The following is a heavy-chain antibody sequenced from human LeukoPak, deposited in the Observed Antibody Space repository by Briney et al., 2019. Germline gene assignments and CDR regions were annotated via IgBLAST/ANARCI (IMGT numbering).Heavy chain of an antibody. CDR1: GYTFTNYY. CDR2: FTPSSGSA. D-gene: IGHD6-19*01. Sequence: ASVKVSCKSSGYTFTNYYMHWVRQAPGQALEWMGIFTPSSGSATYAQKFQGRVTMTRDMSTSTLYMELSSLKSEDTAVYYCARWIDYSSGWYNSPSYFDYWGQGTLVTVSS. CDR3: ARWIDYSSGWYNSPSYFDY. J-gene: IGHJ4*02. V-gene: IGHV1-46*01.